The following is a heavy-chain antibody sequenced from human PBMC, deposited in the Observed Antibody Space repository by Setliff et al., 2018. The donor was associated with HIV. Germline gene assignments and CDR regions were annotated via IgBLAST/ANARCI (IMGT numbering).Heavy chain of an antibody. Sequence: SETLSLTCSVSGGSISSGSHYWGWIRQAPGKGLEWIGNIYYSGTTFYNPSLKSRVSISVDTSRNEFSLKLTSVTAADTAVYYCAREFSSSSFDQWGQGTRGTVSS. J-gene: IGHJ4*02. CDR1: GGSISSGSHY. CDR2: IYYSGTT. CDR3: AREFSSSSFDQ. D-gene: IGHD6-6*01. V-gene: IGHV4-39*02.